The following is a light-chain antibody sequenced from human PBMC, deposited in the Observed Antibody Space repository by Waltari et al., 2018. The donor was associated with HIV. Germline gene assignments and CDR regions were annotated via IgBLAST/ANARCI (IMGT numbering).Light chain of an antibody. J-gene: IGKJ1*01. CDR2: AAS. CDR1: QTISNY. V-gene: IGKV1-39*01. CDR3: QQSYSTPRP. Sequence: DIQMTQSPSSLSASVGDRVTITCRTRQTISNYVNWYQQKPGKAPKLLINAASTWQSGVPSSFSGSGSETDFTLTISSGQPEDIATYYYQQSYSTPRPFGQGTKVEIK.